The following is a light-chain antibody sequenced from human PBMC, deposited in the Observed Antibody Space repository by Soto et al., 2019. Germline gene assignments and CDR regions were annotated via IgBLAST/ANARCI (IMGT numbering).Light chain of an antibody. CDR1: QTIIRY. CDR3: QQSNKSPRT. V-gene: IGKV1-39*01. Sequence: DIQMTQSPSSLSASIGDRVTITCRASQTIIRYLNWYQQKPGKAPRLLIYAASSLQSGVPSRFSGSGSGTDFTLTVSSLQPEDFATYYCQQSNKSPRTFGQGTRVEIK. CDR2: AAS. J-gene: IGKJ1*01.